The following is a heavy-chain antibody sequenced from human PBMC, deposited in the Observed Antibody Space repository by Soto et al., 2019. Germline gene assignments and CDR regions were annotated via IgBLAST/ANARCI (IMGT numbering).Heavy chain of an antibody. CDR2: ISWNSGSI. Sequence: EVQLVESGGGLVQPGRSLRLSCAASGFTFDDYAMHWVRQAPGKGLEWVSGISWNSGSIGYADSVKGRFTISRVNAKNSLYLQMNSLRAEDTALYYCAKDSYSSGWYPGMWGQGTLVTVSS. D-gene: IGHD6-19*01. V-gene: IGHV3-9*01. J-gene: IGHJ4*02. CDR1: GFTFDDYA. CDR3: AKDSYSSGWYPGM.